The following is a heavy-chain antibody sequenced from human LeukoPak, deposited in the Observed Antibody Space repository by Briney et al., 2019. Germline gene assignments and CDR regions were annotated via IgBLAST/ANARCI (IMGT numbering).Heavy chain of an antibody. V-gene: IGHV3-7*01. Sequence: GGSLRLSCAASEFTFSTFWMSWVRQAPGKGLEWVANIKADGSVKHYVDSVEGCFSISRDNARSSLYLQMNRLRAEDTAVYYCVRDSDYQRNSGGLYAHYDALDIWGHGTMVTVSS. J-gene: IGHJ3*02. CDR1: EFTFSTFW. D-gene: IGHD2-21*01. CDR2: IKADGSVK. CDR3: VRDSDYQRNSGGLYAHYDALDI.